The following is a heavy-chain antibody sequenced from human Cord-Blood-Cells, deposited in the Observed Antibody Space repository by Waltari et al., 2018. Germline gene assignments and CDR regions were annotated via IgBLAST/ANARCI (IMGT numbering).Heavy chain of an antibody. CDR3: ARDPANDAFDI. D-gene: IGHD2-2*01. J-gene: IGHJ3*02. CDR2: IKQDGSEK. CDR1: GFTFSSYW. V-gene: IGHV3-7*01. Sequence: GFTFSSYWMSWVRQAPGKGLEWVANIKQDGSEKYYADSVKGRFTISRDNAKNSLYLQMNSLRAEDTAVYYCARDPANDAFDIWGQGTMVTVSS.